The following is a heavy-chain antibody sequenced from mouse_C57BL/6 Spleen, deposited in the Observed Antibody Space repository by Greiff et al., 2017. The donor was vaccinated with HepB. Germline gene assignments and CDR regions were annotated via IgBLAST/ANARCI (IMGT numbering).Heavy chain of an antibody. D-gene: IGHD4-1*01. CDR2: IDPANGNT. V-gene: IGHV14-3*01. CDR1: GFNIKNTY. Sequence: EVQLQQSVAELVRPGASVKLSCTASGFNIKNTYMHWVKQRPEQGLEWIGRIDPANGNTKYAPKFQGKATITADTSSSTAYMQLSSLTSEDSAVYYCARSLTGPDYFDYWGQGTTLTVSS. CDR3: ARSLTGPDYFDY. J-gene: IGHJ2*01.